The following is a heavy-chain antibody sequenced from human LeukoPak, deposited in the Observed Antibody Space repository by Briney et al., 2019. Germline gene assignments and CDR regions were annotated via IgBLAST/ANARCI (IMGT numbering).Heavy chain of an antibody. CDR3: ARGFPPRSSTSCYRN. Sequence: SETLSLTCTVSGYSISSGFYWGWIRQPPGKGLEWIGSIYYSGSTYYNPSLKSRVTISVDTSKNQFSLKLSSVTAADTAVYYCARGFPPRSSTSCYRNWGQGTLVTVSS. D-gene: IGHD2-2*01. CDR2: IYYSGST. J-gene: IGHJ4*02. V-gene: IGHV4-38-2*02. CDR1: GYSISSGFY.